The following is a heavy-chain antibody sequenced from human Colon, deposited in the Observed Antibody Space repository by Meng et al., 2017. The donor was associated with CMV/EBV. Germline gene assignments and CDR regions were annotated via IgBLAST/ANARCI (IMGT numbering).Heavy chain of an antibody. J-gene: IGHJ4*02. D-gene: IGHD6-6*01. CDR1: GGSISSSSYY. CDR2: IYYSGST. CDR3: ARGIAARPRFGY. V-gene: IGHV4-39*07. Sequence: SETLSLTCTVSGGSISSSSYYWGWIRQPPEKGLEWIGSIYYSGSTYYNPSLKSRVTISVDTSKNQFSLKLSSVTAADTAVYYCARGIAARPRFGYWGQGTLVTVSS.